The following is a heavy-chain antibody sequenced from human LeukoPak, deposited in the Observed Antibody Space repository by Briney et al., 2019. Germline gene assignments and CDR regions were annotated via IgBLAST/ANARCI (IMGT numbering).Heavy chain of an antibody. V-gene: IGHV4-59*01. CDR3: ARGDIVVTGGLRY. D-gene: IGHD5-12*01. CDR1: GGSISSYY. CDR2: VFYTGTT. J-gene: IGHJ4*02. Sequence: SETLSLTCTVSGGSISSYYWTWLRQPPGKGLEWIGYVFYTGTTKYNPSLESRVTISVDTSKNQFSLRLRSVTAADTAMYYCARGDIVVTGGLRYWGQGTLVTVSS.